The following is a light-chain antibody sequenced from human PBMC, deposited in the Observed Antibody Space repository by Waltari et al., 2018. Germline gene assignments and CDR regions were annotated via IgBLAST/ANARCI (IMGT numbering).Light chain of an antibody. Sequence: QSVLTQPPSVSGAPGQRVTISCTGSSSNIGAGYDVHWYQQLPGTAPKLLIYVNNHRPAGVPDRFSGSKSGTSASLAITGLQAEDEADYYCQSYDSSLSGSEVVFGGGTKLTVL. CDR1: SSNIGAGYD. CDR3: QSYDSSLSGSEVV. CDR2: VNN. V-gene: IGLV1-40*01. J-gene: IGLJ2*01.